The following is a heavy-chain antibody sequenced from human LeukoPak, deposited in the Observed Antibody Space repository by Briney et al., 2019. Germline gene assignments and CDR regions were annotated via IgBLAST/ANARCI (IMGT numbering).Heavy chain of an antibody. CDR1: GFPFTSHW. CDR3: ASGGGWVFFN. Sequence: GGSLSLSCAASGFPFTSHWLNWFCQSTGRGLERVAHINLDGSEKNYVDSVMGRFTISRDNARNSQFLQMNSLRAEDTAVYYCASGGGWVFFNWSQGTLVTVSS. V-gene: IGHV3-7*01. CDR2: INLDGSEK. J-gene: IGHJ4*02. D-gene: IGHD6-19*01.